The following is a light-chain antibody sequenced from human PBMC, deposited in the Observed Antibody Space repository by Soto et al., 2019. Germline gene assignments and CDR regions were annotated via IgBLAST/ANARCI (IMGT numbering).Light chain of an antibody. V-gene: IGLV4-69*01. J-gene: IGLJ1*01. CDR1: SGHSSYA. Sequence: QAVVTQAPSASASLGASVKLTCTLSSGHSSYAIAWHQLQPEKGPRYLMKLNSDGSHNKGDGIPDRFSGSSSGAERYLTISSLQSEDEADYYCQTWGNGIRVFGTGTKLTVL. CDR2: LNSDGSH. CDR3: QTWGNGIRV.